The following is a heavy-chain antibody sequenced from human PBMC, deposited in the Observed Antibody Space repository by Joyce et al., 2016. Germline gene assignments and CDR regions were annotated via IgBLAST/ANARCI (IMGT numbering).Heavy chain of an antibody. V-gene: IGHV4-59*01. D-gene: IGHD2-2*01. CDR1: GGSINTYY. Sequence: QVQMQESGPGLVKPSEILFLTCTVSGGSINTYYWSWIRQPPGKGLEWIGYNSYRGTANYAPTRKSRVTISVDTAKNHFSLKVTTVTSADTAVYYCARDRNEGYCTSARCYYYYYYGMDVWGQGTTVTVSS. CDR3: ARDRNEGYCTSARCYYYYYYGMDV. J-gene: IGHJ6*02. CDR2: NSYRGTA.